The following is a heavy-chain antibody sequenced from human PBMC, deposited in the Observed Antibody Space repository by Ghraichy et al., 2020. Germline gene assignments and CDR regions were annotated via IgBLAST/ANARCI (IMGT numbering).Heavy chain of an antibody. D-gene: IGHD2-21*02. J-gene: IGHJ4*02. Sequence: SETLSLTCTVSGGSISSGDYYWSWIRQPPGKGLEWIGYIYYSGSTYYNPFLKSRVTISVDTSKNQFSLKLSSVTAADTAVYYCASCDGGDCYFFYWGQGTLVTVSS. CDR2: IYYSGST. V-gene: IGHV4-30-4*01. CDR1: GGSISSGDYY. CDR3: ASCDGGDCYFFY.